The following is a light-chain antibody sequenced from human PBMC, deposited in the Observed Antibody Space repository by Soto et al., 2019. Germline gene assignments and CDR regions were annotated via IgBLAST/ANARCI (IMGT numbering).Light chain of an antibody. CDR3: QQRSNWPPWT. CDR1: QSVSSY. J-gene: IGKJ1*01. CDR2: DAS. V-gene: IGKV3-11*01. Sequence: EIVLKQSPATLSLSPGERATLSCRASQSVSSYLAWYQQKPGQAPRLLIYDASNRATGIPARFSGSGSGTYFPLTISRLEPEDFAVYYCQQRSNWPPWTFGQGTKVDIK.